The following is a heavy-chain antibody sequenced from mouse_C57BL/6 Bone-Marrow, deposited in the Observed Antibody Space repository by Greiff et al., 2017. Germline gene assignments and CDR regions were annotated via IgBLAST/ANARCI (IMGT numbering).Heavy chain of an antibody. V-gene: IGHV1-80*01. CDR2: IYPGDGDT. CDR1: GYAFSSYW. D-gene: IGHD2-3*01. CDR3: ARLGGWLLFAY. Sequence: QVQLQQSGAELVKPGASVKISCKASGYAFSSYWMNWVQQRPGKGLEWIGQIYPGDGDTNYNGKFKGKATLTADNSSSTAYMQHSSLTYEASAVYFCARLGGWLLFAYWGQGTLVTVSA. J-gene: IGHJ3*01.